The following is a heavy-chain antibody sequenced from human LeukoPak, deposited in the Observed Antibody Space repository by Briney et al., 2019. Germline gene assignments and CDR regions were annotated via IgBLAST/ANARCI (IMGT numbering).Heavy chain of an antibody. J-gene: IGHJ4*02. V-gene: IGHV3-21*01. CDR2: ISSSSSYI. CDR1: GFTFSSYS. D-gene: IGHD3-10*01. CDR3: ARARSGLWSSDY. Sequence: PGGSLRLSCAASGFTFSSYSMNWVRQAPGKGLEWVSSISSSSSYIYYADSVKGRFTISRDNAKNSLYLQMNSLRAEDTAVYYCARARSGLWSSDYWGQGTLATVSS.